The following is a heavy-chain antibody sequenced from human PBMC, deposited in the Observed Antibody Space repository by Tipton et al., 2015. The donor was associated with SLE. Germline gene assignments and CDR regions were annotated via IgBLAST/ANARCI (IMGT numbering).Heavy chain of an antibody. Sequence: LSLTCTISGDSIANNNYYWGWIRQPPGKGLEWIGNINYSGTTYYNPSLKTRVTISVDTSKIHFSLKLTSVTAADTAVYFCARAIGANYFNFWGQGSLVTVSS. V-gene: IGHV4-39*02. CDR1: GDSIANNNYY. J-gene: IGHJ4*02. CDR3: ARAIGANYFNF. D-gene: IGHD3-16*01. CDR2: INYSGTT.